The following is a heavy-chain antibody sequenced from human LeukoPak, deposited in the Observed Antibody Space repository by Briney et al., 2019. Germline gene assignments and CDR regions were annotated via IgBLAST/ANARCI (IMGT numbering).Heavy chain of an antibody. J-gene: IGHJ3*02. CDR3: AGVMKGAFDI. Sequence: GGSLRLSCAASGFTVSSNDMNWVRQAPGKGLEWVSLLYSGGNTYYADSVKGRFTISRDNSKNTLYLQLDSLRAEDTAVYYCAGVMKGAFDIWGQGTLVTVSS. CDR1: GFTVSSND. CDR2: LYSGGNT. V-gene: IGHV3-53*01.